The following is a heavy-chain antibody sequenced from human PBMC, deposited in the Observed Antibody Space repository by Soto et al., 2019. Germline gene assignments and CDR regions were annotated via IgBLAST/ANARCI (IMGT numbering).Heavy chain of an antibody. J-gene: IGHJ6*02. CDR3: ARSGDRYCSSTSCYRRGHYYGMDV. D-gene: IGHD2-2*02. CDR1: GGSISSSSYY. V-gene: IGHV4-39*01. Sequence: PSETLSLTCTVSGGSISSSSYYWGWIRQPPGKGLEWIGSIYYSGSTYCNPSLKSRVTISVDTSKNQFSLKLSSVTAADTAVYYCARSGDRYCSSTSCYRRGHYYGMDVWGQGTTVTVSS. CDR2: IYYSGST.